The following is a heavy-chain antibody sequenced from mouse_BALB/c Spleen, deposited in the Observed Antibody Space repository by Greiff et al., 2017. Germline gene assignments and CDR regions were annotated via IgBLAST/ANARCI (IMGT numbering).Heavy chain of an antibody. J-gene: IGHJ3*01. CDR3: ARSLYYASFAY. D-gene: IGHD2-1*01. Sequence: VQLQQSGAELAKPGASVKMSCKASGYTFTSYWMHWVKQRPGQGLEWIGYINPSTGYTEYNQKFKDKATLTADKSSSTAYMQLSSLTSEDSAVYYCARSLYYASFAYWGQGTLVTVSA. CDR2: INPSTGYT. CDR1: GYTFTSYW. V-gene: IGHV1-7*01.